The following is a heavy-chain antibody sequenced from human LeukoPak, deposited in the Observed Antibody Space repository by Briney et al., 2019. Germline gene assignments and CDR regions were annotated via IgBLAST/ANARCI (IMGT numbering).Heavy chain of an antibody. CDR3: AGGDSMIVVVKGFDY. D-gene: IGHD3-22*01. J-gene: IGHJ4*02. CDR2: IST. CDR1: GFTFSSYA. V-gene: IGHV3-64*01. Sequence: PGGSLRLSCAASGFTFSSYAMHWVRQAPGKGLEYVSAISTNANSVKGRFTISRDNSKNTLYLQMGSLRAEDMAVYYCAGGDSMIVVVKGFDYWGQGTLVTVSS.